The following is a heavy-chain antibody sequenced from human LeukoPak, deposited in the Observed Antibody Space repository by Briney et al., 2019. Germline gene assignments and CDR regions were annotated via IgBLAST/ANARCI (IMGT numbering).Heavy chain of an antibody. CDR3: ARGATTVTTFYYYYYMDV. CDR1: GFTFSSYA. CDR2: ISGSGGST. D-gene: IGHD4-17*01. J-gene: IGHJ6*03. Sequence: GGSLRLSCAASGFTFSSYAMSWVRQAPGQGLEWVSTISGSGGSTYYADSVKGRFTISRDNAKNSLYLQMNSLRAEDTAVYYCARGATTVTTFYYYYYMDVWGKGTTVTVSS. V-gene: IGHV3-23*01.